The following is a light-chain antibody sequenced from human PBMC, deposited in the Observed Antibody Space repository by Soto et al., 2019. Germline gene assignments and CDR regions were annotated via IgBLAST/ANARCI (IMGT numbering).Light chain of an antibody. Sequence: EIVMTQSPATLSVSPGERATLSCRASQSISSNLAWYQQKPGQAPRLLIDGASTRATGISARFSGSGSGTEFTLTISSLQSEDLAVYYCQQYNNWPFTFGQGTRLEIK. J-gene: IGKJ5*01. CDR1: QSISSN. CDR3: QQYNNWPFT. CDR2: GAS. V-gene: IGKV3-15*01.